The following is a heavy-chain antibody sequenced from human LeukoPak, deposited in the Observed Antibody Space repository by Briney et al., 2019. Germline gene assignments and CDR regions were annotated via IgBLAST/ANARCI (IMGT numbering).Heavy chain of an antibody. Sequence: TGGSLRLSCAASGFTFSSYGMHWVRQAPGKGLEWVAFIRYDGSNKYYADSVKGRFTISRDNSKNTLYLQMNSLRAEDTAVYYCAKAGPDIVVVPAAMDYWGQGTLVTVPS. D-gene: IGHD2-2*01. CDR3: AKAGPDIVVVPAAMDY. J-gene: IGHJ4*02. V-gene: IGHV3-30*02. CDR2: IRYDGSNK. CDR1: GFTFSSYG.